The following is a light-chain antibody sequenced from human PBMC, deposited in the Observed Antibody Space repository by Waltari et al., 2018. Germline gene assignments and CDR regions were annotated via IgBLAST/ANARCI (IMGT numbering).Light chain of an antibody. CDR1: QSITSY. CDR2: GAS. V-gene: IGKV1-39*01. CDR3: QQSYRTPYT. J-gene: IGKJ2*01. Sequence: DIQMTQSPSSLSASVGDRVTLTCRASQSITSYLNWYQQKPGNAPRLLIYGASILQSGVPSTFSGSGSGTDFTLTISSLQPEDIATYYCQQSYRTPYTFGRGTKLDIK.